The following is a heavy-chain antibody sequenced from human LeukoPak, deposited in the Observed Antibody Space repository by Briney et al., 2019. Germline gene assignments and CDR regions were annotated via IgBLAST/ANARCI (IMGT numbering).Heavy chain of an antibody. J-gene: IGHJ4*02. CDR2: IWYDGAQK. Sequence: GRSLRLSCAASGFTFINYGMHWVRQAPGKGLEWVAVIWYDGAQKYYADSVKGRLTISRDNIKNTLYLQMNSLRVEDTAVYYCARDPSLRVTLDYWGQGTLVTVSS. D-gene: IGHD4-11*01. CDR3: ARDPSLRVTLDY. CDR1: GFTFINYG. V-gene: IGHV3-33*01.